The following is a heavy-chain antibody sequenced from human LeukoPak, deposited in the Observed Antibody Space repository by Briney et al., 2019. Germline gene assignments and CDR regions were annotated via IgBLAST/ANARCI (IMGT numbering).Heavy chain of an antibody. CDR2: ISSSSSYI. CDR3: ARLKVVPAAIYYYYYYGMDV. Sequence: PGGSLRLSCAASGFTFSSYSINWVRQAPGKGLEWVSSISSSSSYIYYADSVKGRFTISRDNAKNSLYLQMNSLRAEDTAVYYCARLKVVPAAIYYYYYYGMDVWGQGTTVTVSS. J-gene: IGHJ6*01. CDR1: GFTFSSYS. V-gene: IGHV3-21*01. D-gene: IGHD2-2*01.